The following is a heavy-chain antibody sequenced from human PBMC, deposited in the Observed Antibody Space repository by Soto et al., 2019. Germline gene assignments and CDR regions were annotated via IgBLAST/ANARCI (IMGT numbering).Heavy chain of an antibody. CDR2: ISAGSDAI. CDR1: GFIFSTYT. Sequence: EGQLVESGGGLVLPGGSLRLSCAASGFIFSTYTLNWVRQAPGKGLEWVSYISAGSDAIHYADSVKGRFTVSRDNAKNSLFLQMNSLRDEDTAVYYCARPYTTSRVGAWFDPWGQGTLVTVSS. J-gene: IGHJ5*02. V-gene: IGHV3-48*02. CDR3: ARPYTTSRVGAWFDP. D-gene: IGHD3-16*01.